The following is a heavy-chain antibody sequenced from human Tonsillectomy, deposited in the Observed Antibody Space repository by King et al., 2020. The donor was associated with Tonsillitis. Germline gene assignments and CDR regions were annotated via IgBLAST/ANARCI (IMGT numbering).Heavy chain of an antibody. CDR3: ARQIVLGLLGWYFDL. D-gene: IGHD2/OR15-2a*01. CDR2: IYYSGST. CDR1: GGSISSSSYY. V-gene: IGHV4-39*01. J-gene: IGHJ2*01. Sequence: LQLQESGPGLVKPSETLSLTCTVSGGSISSSSYYWGWIRQPPGKGLEWIGSIYYSGSTYYNPSLKIRVTISVDTSKNQFSLKLSSVTAADTAVYYCARQIVLGLLGWYFDLWGRGTLVTVSS.